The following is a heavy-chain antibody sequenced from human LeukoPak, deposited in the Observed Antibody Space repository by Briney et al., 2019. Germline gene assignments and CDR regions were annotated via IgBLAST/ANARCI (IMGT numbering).Heavy chain of an antibody. D-gene: IGHD2-15*01. Sequence: SETLSLTCTVSGGSIRISNYYWGWIRQPPGKGLEWIASVYYTGTTYYNPSLKSRVTLFVETSKNQFSLKLTSVSAADTAVYYCARRGDCSGGSCYYWYFDLWGRGTLVTVSS. J-gene: IGHJ2*01. CDR1: GGSIRISNYY. CDR2: VYYTGTT. V-gene: IGHV4-39*01. CDR3: ARRGDCSGGSCYYWYFDL.